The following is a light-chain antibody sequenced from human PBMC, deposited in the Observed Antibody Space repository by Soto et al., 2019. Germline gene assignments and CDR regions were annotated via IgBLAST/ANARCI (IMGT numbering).Light chain of an antibody. CDR2: EVS. V-gene: IGLV2-14*01. J-gene: IGLJ1*01. Sequence: QSVLTQPASVSGSPGQSITISCTGTSSDVGGYNYVSWYQQQSGKAPKLMTHEVSNRPSGVSSRFSGSKSGNTASLTISGLQAEDEADYYCSSYTSSRAYVFGIGTK. CDR3: SSYTSSRAYV. CDR1: SSDVGGYNY.